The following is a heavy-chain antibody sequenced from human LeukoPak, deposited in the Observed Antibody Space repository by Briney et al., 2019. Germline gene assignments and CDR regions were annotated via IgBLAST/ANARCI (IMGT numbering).Heavy chain of an antibody. CDR1: GFTFDDYA. CDR3: ARDFSRGLAGILDS. V-gene: IGHV3-49*04. CDR2: IRSKVYGGAT. D-gene: IGHD3-16*01. Sequence: GGSLRLSCTASGFTFDDYAMNWVRQAPGKGLEWVGSIRSKVYGGATEYAASVRGRFTISRDDSKRIAYLQMNSLKTEDTGVYYCARDFSRGLAGILDSWGRGTLVTVSS. J-gene: IGHJ4*02.